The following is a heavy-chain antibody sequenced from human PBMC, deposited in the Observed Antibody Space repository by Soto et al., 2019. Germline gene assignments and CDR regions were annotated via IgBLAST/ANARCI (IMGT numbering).Heavy chain of an antibody. D-gene: IGHD3-16*01. CDR3: AIEGVLGLDDAFDI. CDR2: MNPNSGNT. V-gene: IGHV1-8*01. J-gene: IGHJ3*02. Sequence: QVQLVQSGAEVKKPGASVKVSCKASGYTFTSYDINWVRQATGQGLEWMGWMNPNSGNTGYAQKFQGRVTMTRNTSIRTAYMELISLRSEDTAVYYCAIEGVLGLDDAFDIWGQGTMVTVSS. CDR1: GYTFTSYD.